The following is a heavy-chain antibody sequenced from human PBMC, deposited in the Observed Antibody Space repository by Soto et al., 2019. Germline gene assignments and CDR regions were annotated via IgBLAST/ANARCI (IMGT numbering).Heavy chain of an antibody. V-gene: IGHV3-11*06. CDR1: VFTFSDYY. D-gene: IGHD3-22*01. CDR3: ARVLTYYYDSSGYYFDY. CDR2: ISSSSSYT. Sequence: LRLSCAASVFTFSDYYMSWIRQAPGKGLEWVSYISSSSSYTNYADSVKGRFTISRDNAKNSLYLQMNSLRAEDTAVYYCARVLTYYYDSSGYYFDYWGQGTLVTVSS. J-gene: IGHJ4*02.